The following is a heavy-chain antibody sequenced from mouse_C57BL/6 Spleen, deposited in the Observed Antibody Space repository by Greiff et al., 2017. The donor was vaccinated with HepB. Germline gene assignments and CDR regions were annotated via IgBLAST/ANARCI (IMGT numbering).Heavy chain of an antibody. V-gene: IGHV5-6-3*01. J-gene: IGHJ2*01. CDR1: GFTFSSYG. Sequence: EVQGVESGGGLVQPGGSLKLSCAASGFTFSSYGMSWVRQTPDKRLELVATINSNGGSTYYPDSGKGRFAISRDNAKNTLYLQMSSLKSEDTAMYYCARMARTINWGQGTTLAVSS. CDR3: ARMARTIN. CDR2: INSNGGST.